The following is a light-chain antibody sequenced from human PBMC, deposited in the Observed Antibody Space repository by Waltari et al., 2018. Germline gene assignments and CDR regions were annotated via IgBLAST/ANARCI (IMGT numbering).Light chain of an antibody. V-gene: IGKV2-30*02. J-gene: IGKJ2*01. CDR1: QSLMHRDGNAY. Sequence: DVVMTQSPLSLPVTLGQPASISCTSSQSLMHRDGNAYSNWFQQRPGQSPRRLIYKVSNRDPGVPDRFSGSGSGTDFTLRISRVEAEDIGVYYCMQGTHWPLYTFGQGTKLEIK. CDR3: MQGTHWPLYT. CDR2: KVS.